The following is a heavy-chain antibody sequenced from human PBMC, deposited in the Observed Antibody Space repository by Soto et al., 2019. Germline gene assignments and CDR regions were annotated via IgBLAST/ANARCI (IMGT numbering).Heavy chain of an antibody. CDR3: ARHSSSSWGHY. Sequence: GASVKVSCKASGYTFTGYYIHWVRQAPGQGLEWMGWINPNSGGTNYAQKFQGRVTMTRDTSISTAYMELSRLRSDDTAVYYCARHSSSSWGHYWGQRTLVTVSS. CDR1: GYTFTGYY. D-gene: IGHD6-6*01. V-gene: IGHV1-2*02. J-gene: IGHJ4*02. CDR2: INPNSGGT.